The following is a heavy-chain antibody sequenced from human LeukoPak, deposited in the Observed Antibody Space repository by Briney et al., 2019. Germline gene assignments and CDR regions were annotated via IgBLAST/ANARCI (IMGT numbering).Heavy chain of an antibody. V-gene: IGHV4-34*01. Sequence: SETLSLTCAVYGGSFSGYYWSWIRQPPGKGLEWIGEINHSGSTNYTPSLKSRVTISVDTSKNQFSLKLSSVTAADTAVYYCASDPSGRFGELSTDYWGQGTLVTVSS. CDR3: ASDPSGRFGELSTDY. CDR1: GGSFSGYY. D-gene: IGHD3-10*01. CDR2: INHSGST. J-gene: IGHJ4*02.